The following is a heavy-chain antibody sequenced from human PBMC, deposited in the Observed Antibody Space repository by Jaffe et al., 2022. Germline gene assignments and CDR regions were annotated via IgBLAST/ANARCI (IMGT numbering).Heavy chain of an antibody. CDR2: IRYDGSNK. CDR1: GFTFSSYG. V-gene: IGHV3-30*02. D-gene: IGHD2-2*01. J-gene: IGHJ4*02. Sequence: QVQLVESGGGVVQPGGSLRLSCAASGFTFSSYGMHWVRQAPGKGLEWVAFIRYDGSNKYYADSVKGRFTISRDNSKNTLYLQMNSLRAEDTAVYYCANRLSYCSSTSCGTYYFDYWGQGTLVTVSS. CDR3: ANRLSYCSSTSCGTYYFDY.